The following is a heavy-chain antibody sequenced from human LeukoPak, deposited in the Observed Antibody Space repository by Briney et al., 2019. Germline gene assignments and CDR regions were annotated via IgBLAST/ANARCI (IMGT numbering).Heavy chain of an antibody. J-gene: IGHJ4*02. CDR2: IIPIFGTA. CDR3: ASGYSYGLNDY. CDR1: GGTFSSYA. Sequence: SVKVSCKAPGGTFSSYAISWVRQAPGQGLEWMGGIIPIFGTANYAQKFQGRVTITADESTSTAYMELSSLRSEDTAVYYCASGYSYGLNDYWGQGTLVTVSS. V-gene: IGHV1-69*13. D-gene: IGHD5-18*01.